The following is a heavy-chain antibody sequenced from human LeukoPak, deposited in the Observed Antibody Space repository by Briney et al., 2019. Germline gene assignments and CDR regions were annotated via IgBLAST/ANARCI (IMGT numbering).Heavy chain of an antibody. CDR3: ARDPYRKLDY. J-gene: IGHJ4*02. Sequence: PGGSLRLSCAASGFTFRNYWMTWVRQAPGKGLEWVANLNQDESERHYVDSVKGRFTISRDNAKNSLFLLMNSLRVEDTAVYYCARDPYRKLDYWGQGTLVTVSS. CDR2: LNQDESER. D-gene: IGHD5-12*01. V-gene: IGHV3-7*01. CDR1: GFTFRNYW.